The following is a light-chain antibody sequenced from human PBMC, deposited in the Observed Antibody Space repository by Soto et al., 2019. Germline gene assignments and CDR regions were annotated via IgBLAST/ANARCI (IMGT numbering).Light chain of an antibody. CDR1: SSDVGGYNL. V-gene: IGLV2-14*03. CDR3: TSYTSTTTYV. CDR2: EVT. J-gene: IGLJ1*01. Sequence: QSVLTQPASVSGSPGQSITISCTGTSSDVGGYNLVSWYQQHPGEAPKLMIYEVTNRPSGVSNRFSGSKSGNTASLTISGLQAEDEADYYCTSYTSTTTYVFGTGTKVTV.